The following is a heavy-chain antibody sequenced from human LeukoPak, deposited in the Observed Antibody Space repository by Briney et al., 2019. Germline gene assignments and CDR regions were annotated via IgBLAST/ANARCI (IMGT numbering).Heavy chain of an antibody. CDR1: GYTFTSYA. V-gene: IGHV1-3*01. D-gene: IGHD3-22*01. CDR2: INAGNGNT. J-gene: IGHJ4*02. CDR3: ATNYYDSSGYYTIFDY. Sequence: ASVTVSFKASGYTFTSYAMHWVRQAPGQRLEWMGWINAGNGNTKYSQKFQGGVTITRDTSASTAYMELSSLRSEDTAVYYCATNYYDSSGYYTIFDYWGQGTLVTVSS.